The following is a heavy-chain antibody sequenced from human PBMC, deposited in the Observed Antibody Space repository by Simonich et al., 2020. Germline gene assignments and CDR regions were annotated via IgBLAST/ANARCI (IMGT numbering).Heavy chain of an antibody. CDR2: RANDGSNK. D-gene: IGHD1-26*01. V-gene: IGHV3-30*07. J-gene: IGHJ3*02. Sequence: QVQLVESGGGVFQPGRSLRLSCAASGFTFRSYAMHWFRQAPGKGVEGVTVRANDGSNKYYADAVKGRFTISRDNSKNTLYLQMNSLRAEDTAVYYCAREGAGNDAFDIWGQGTMVTVSS. CDR1: GFTFRSYA. CDR3: AREGAGNDAFDI.